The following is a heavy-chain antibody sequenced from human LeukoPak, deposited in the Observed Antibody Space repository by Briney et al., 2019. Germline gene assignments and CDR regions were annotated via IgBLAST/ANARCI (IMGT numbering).Heavy chain of an antibody. CDR3: AREAYYGSGGSYGMDV. CDR1: GFTFSSYA. CDR2: IKHDGREI. Sequence: GGSLRLSCAASGFTFSSYAMSWVRQAPGRGLEWVANIKHDGREIYYLDSVKGRFTISRDNAKNSLYLQMNSLRAEDTAIYYCAREAYYGSGGSYGMDVWGQGTTVTVSS. D-gene: IGHD3-22*01. J-gene: IGHJ6*02. V-gene: IGHV3-7*01.